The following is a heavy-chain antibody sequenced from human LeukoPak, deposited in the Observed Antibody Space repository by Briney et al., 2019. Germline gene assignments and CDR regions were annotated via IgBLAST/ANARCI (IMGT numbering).Heavy chain of an antibody. CDR2: IYYSGST. CDR1: GGSISSSSYY. J-gene: IGHJ5*02. Sequence: PSETLSLTCTVSGGSISSSSYYWGWIRQPPGKGLEWIGSIYYSGSTYYNPSLKSRVTISVDTSKNQFSLKLSSVTAADTAVYYCARDGRSSWSLFFDPWGQGTLVTVSS. CDR3: ARDGRSSWSLFFDP. D-gene: IGHD6-13*01. V-gene: IGHV4-39*07.